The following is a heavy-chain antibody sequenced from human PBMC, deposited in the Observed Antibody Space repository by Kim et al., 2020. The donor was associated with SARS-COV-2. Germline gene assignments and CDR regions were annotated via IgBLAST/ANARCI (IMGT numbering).Heavy chain of an antibody. Sequence: GGSLRLSCAASGFTFSSYDMHWVRQATGKGLEWVSAIGTAGDTYYPGSVKGRFTISRENAKNSLYLQMNSLRAGDTAVYYCARGSSGGDSSSWDAFDIWGQGTMVTVSS. V-gene: IGHV3-13*01. CDR3: ARGSSGGDSSSWDAFDI. CDR2: IGTAGDT. D-gene: IGHD6-13*01. J-gene: IGHJ3*02. CDR1: GFTFSSYD.